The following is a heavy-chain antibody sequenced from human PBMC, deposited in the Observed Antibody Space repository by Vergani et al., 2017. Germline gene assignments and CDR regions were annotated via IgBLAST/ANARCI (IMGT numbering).Heavy chain of an antibody. CDR2: INPSGGHT. CDR3: ARGDYGILTGYRY. J-gene: IGHJ4*02. Sequence: QVQVVQSGAEEKKSGASGKVSCKTSGYTFSNYYMHWVRQAPGQGLEWMGIINPSGGHTNYAQKFQGRVTMTRDTSTSTVYMELSSLRSEDTAIYYCARGDYGILTGYRYWGQGTLVTVSA. V-gene: IGHV1-46*03. D-gene: IGHD3-9*01. CDR1: GYTFSNYY.